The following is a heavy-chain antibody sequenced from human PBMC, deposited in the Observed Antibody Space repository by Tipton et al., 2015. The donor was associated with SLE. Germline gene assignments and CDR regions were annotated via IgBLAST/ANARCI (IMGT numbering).Heavy chain of an antibody. CDR3: ARDGYCSSTSCYRGDY. D-gene: IGHD2-2*03. V-gene: IGHV4-39*07. CDR2: IYYSGST. CDR1: GGSISSSSYY. Sequence: LSCTVSGGSISSSSYYWGWIRQPPGKGLEWIGSIYYSGSTYYNPSLKSRVTISVDTSKNQFSLKLSSVTAADTAVYYCARDGYCSSTSCYRGDYWGQGTLVTVSS. J-gene: IGHJ4*02.